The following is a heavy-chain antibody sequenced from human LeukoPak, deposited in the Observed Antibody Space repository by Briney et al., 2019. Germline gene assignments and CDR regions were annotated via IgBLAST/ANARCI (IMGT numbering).Heavy chain of an antibody. J-gene: IGHJ4*02. Sequence: PGESLRLSCAVSGFTFSNYGMHWVRQAPDKGLEWVAFIRYDGSHKYYADSVKGRFTISRDNSKNTLYLRMSSLRADDTAVFYCAKDSGYYKGYFDYWGQGTLVTVSS. D-gene: IGHD3-22*01. CDR3: AKDSGYYKGYFDY. CDR1: GFTFSNYG. V-gene: IGHV3-30*02. CDR2: IRYDGSHK.